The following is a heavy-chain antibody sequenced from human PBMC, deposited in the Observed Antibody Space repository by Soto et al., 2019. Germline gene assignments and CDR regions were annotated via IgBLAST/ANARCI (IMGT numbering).Heavy chain of an antibody. V-gene: IGHV1-2*04. D-gene: IGHD2-8*01. Sequence: ASVKVSCKASGYSFTDYHIHWVRQAPGQGLEWLGRINPKSGGTSTAQKFQGWVTMTTDTSISTASMELTRLTPDDTAIYYCARGDSTDCSDGVCSFFYNHDMDVWGQGTTVTVSS. J-gene: IGHJ6*02. CDR2: INPKSGGT. CDR3: ARGDSTDCSDGVCSFFYNHDMDV. CDR1: GYSFTDYH.